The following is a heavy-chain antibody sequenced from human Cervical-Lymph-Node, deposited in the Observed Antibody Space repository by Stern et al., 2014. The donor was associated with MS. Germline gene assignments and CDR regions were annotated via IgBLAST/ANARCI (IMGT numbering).Heavy chain of an antibody. D-gene: IGHD4-17*01. CDR3: VREGLYTTIDF. Sequence: EVQLVESGGGLVQPGGSLRLSCAASGFTFSSYWMQWVRQAPGKGLVWVSRIHRDGSATSYADSVEGRFTISRDNAKNTLYLQMKSLRAEDTAVYYCVREGLYTTIDFWGQGTLVGVSS. CDR2: IHRDGSAT. J-gene: IGHJ4*02. CDR1: GFTFSSYW. V-gene: IGHV3-74*01.